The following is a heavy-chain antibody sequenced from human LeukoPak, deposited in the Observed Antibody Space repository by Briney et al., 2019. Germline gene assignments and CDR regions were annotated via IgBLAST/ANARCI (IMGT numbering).Heavy chain of an antibody. Sequence: SETLSLTCTVSSGSISSSSYYWGWIRQPPGKGLEWIGSIYYTGSTYYNPSLESRVTISEDTSKNQSSLRLSSVTAADTAVYYCARRGDYGRSFDYWGQGTLVTVSS. CDR3: ARRGDYGRSFDY. V-gene: IGHV4-39*01. D-gene: IGHD4-17*01. J-gene: IGHJ4*02. CDR2: IYYTGST. CDR1: SGSISSSSYY.